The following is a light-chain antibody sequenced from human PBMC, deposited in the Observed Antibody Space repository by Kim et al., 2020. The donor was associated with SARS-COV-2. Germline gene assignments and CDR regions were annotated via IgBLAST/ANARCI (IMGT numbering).Light chain of an antibody. J-gene: IGKJ4*01. CDR2: DAS. CDR3: QQHFDWPLT. Sequence: EIVLTQSPATLSLSPGERATLSCRASQSVSSYLAWYQQKPGQAPRLLIYDASNRATGIPARFSGSGSGTDFTLTISSLEPEDFAVYYCQQHFDWPLTFGAGTKVDIK. V-gene: IGKV3-11*01. CDR1: QSVSSY.